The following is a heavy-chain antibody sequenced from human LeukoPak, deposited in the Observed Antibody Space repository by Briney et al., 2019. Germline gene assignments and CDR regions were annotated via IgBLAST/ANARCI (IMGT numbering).Heavy chain of an antibody. J-gene: IGHJ6*03. D-gene: IGHD3-22*01. V-gene: IGHV4-30-4*02. CDR3: ARDYPNSSGYYYYYMDV. CDR2: IYYSGST. CDR1: GGSISSGDYY. Sequence: PSETLSLTCTVSGGSISSGDYYWSWIRQPPGKGLEWIGYIYYSGSTYYNPSLKSRVTISVDTSKNQFSLKLSSVTAADTAVYYCARDYPNSSGYYYYYMDVWGKGTTVTVSS.